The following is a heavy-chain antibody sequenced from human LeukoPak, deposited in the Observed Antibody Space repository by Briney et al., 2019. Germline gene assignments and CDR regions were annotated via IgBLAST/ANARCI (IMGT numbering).Heavy chain of an antibody. V-gene: IGHV3-23*01. CDR3: AKEEGTYGDSRYFDL. J-gene: IGHJ2*01. Sequence: GGSLRLSCTASGFTFSSYAMSWVRQAPGKGLEWVSLISGSDGSTYYADSVKDRFTISRDNSKNTLYLQMNSLRAEDTAVYYCAKEEGTYGDSRYFDLWGRGTLVTVSS. CDR2: ISGSDGST. CDR1: GFTFSSYA. D-gene: IGHD4-17*01.